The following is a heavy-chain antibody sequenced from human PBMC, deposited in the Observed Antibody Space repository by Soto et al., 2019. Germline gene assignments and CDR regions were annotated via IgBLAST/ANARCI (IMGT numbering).Heavy chain of an antibody. Sequence: EASVKVSCKASGYTFTSYDINWVRQATGQGLEWMGWMNPNSGNTGYAQKFQGRVTMTRNTSISTAYMELSSLRSEDTAVYYCARGVIAVAGYYYYYGMDVWGQGTTVTVSS. CDR1: GYTFTSYD. CDR3: ARGVIAVAGYYYYYGMDV. CDR2: MNPNSGNT. D-gene: IGHD6-19*01. V-gene: IGHV1-8*01. J-gene: IGHJ6*02.